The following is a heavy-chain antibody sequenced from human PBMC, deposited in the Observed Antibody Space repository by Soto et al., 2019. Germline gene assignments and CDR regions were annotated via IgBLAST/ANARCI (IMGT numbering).Heavy chain of an antibody. Sequence: QVQLVQSGAEVKKPGSSVKVSCKASGGTFSSYTISWVRQAPGQGLEWMGRIIPILGIANYAQKFQCRVTITADKSTSTAYMELSSLRSEDTAVYYCARDRDGSLDDYWGQGTLVTVSS. CDR2: IIPILGIA. D-gene: IGHD2-15*01. CDR1: GGTFSSYT. V-gene: IGHV1-69*08. CDR3: ARDRDGSLDDY. J-gene: IGHJ4*02.